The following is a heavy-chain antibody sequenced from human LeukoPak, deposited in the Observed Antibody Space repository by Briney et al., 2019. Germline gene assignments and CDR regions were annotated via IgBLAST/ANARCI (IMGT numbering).Heavy chain of an antibody. V-gene: IGHV3-30*02. D-gene: IGHD2-2*01. CDR2: IRYDGSNK. Sequence: GGSLRLSXAASGFTFSSYGMHWVRQAPGKGLEWVAFIRYDGSNKYYADSVKGRFTISRDNSKNTLYLQMNSLRAEDTAVYYCAKESPSLVVVPAASPPDAFDIWGQGTMVTVSS. CDR3: AKESPSLVVVPAASPPDAFDI. CDR1: GFTFSSYG. J-gene: IGHJ3*02.